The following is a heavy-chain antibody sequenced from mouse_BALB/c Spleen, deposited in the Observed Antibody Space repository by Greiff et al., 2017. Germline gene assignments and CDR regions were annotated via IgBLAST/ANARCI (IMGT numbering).Heavy chain of an antibody. V-gene: IGHV1-54*01. Sequence: QVQLQQSGAELVRPGTSVKVSCKASGYAFTNYLIEWVKQRPGQGLEWIGVINPGSGGTNYNEKFKGKATLTADKSSSTAYMQLSSLTSDDSAVYFCARERAYYGNYVGFDYWGQGTALTVSS. CDR2: INPGSGGT. CDR3: ARERAYYGNYVGFDY. J-gene: IGHJ2*01. CDR1: GYAFTNYL. D-gene: IGHD2-10*01.